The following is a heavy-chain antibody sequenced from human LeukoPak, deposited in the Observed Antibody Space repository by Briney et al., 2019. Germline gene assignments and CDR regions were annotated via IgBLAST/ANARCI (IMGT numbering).Heavy chain of an antibody. CDR1: GFTFSSYA. Sequence: GSLRLSCAASGFTFSSYAMSWVRQAPGKGLEWISVISGSGGTTYYADSVKGRFTISRDNSKNTLYLQMNSLRAEDTAVYYCAKAIDYGDGNYFDYWGQGTLVTVSS. V-gene: IGHV3-23*01. CDR2: ISGSGGTT. J-gene: IGHJ4*02. D-gene: IGHD4-17*01. CDR3: AKAIDYGDGNYFDY.